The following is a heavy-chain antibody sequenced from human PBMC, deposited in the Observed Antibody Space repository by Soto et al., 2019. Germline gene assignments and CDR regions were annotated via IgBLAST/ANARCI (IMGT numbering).Heavy chain of an antibody. CDR1: GFTFSSYW. CDR3: VRTSLVLAAATREDY. Sequence: EVQLVESGGGLVQPGGSLRRSCAASGFTFSSYWMHWVRQAPGKGLVWVSRINSDGSSTSYADSVKGRFTISRDNAKNTLYLQMNSLRAEDTAVYYCVRTSLVLAAATREDYWGQGTLVTVSS. J-gene: IGHJ4*02. D-gene: IGHD2-15*01. V-gene: IGHV3-74*01. CDR2: INSDGSST.